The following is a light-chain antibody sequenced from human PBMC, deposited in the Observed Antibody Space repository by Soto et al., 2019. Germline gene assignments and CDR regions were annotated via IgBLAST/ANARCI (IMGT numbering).Light chain of an antibody. V-gene: IGLV2-8*01. J-gene: IGLJ2*01. CDR2: EVS. CDR1: SSDVGGYNY. CDR3: TYDAGSNNVA. Sequence: QSVLTQPPSASGSPGQSVTISCTGTSSDVGGYNYVSWYQQHPGKAPKFMIYEVSKRPSGVPARFSGSKSGNTASLTVSGLRDEDEADYYCTYDAGSNNVAFGGGTKLTVL.